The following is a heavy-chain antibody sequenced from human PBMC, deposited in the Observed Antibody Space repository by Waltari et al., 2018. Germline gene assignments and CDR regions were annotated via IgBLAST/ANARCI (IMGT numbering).Heavy chain of an antibody. D-gene: IGHD4-17*01. J-gene: IGHJ4*02. CDR1: GGSISSYY. CDR2: IYYSGST. Sequence: QVQLQESGPGLVKPSETLSLTCTVSGGSISSYYWSWIRQPPGKGLEWIGYIYYSGSTNYNPSRNSRVTISVDTAKNQFSLKLSSVTAADTAVYYCARDRTFDYGDYVGFDYWGQGTLVTVSS. CDR3: ARDRTFDYGDYVGFDY. V-gene: IGHV4-59*01.